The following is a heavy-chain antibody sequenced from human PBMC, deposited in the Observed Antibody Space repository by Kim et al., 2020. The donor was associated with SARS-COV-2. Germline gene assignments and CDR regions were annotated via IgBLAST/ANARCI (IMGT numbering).Heavy chain of an antibody. V-gene: IGHV3-64*01. J-gene: IGHJ4*02. CDR1: GFIFSNYL. CDR3: ARVRDGYKGC. CDR2: ITSNGGST. D-gene: IGHD5-12*01. Sequence: GGSLRLSYTASGFIFSNYLMHWVRQAPGKGLEYVSSITSNGGSTYYANSVKGRFTISRDNYKNTLYLQMGSLRAEDMAVYYCARVRDGYKGCWGQGTLVIVSS.